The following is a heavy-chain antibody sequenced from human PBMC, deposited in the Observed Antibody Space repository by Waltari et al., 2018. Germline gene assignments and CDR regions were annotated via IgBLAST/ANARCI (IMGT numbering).Heavy chain of an antibody. Sequence: EVQLVETGGGLIQPGGSLRLSCAASGFTVSSNYMSWVRQAPGKGLEWVSVIYSGGRTYYADSGKGRFTISRDNSKNTLYLQMNSLRAEDTAVYYCARVVGSSGYGNDYWGQGTLVTVSS. CDR3: ARVVGSSGYGNDY. J-gene: IGHJ4*02. D-gene: IGHD3-22*01. V-gene: IGHV3-53*02. CDR1: GFTVSSNY. CDR2: IYSGGRT.